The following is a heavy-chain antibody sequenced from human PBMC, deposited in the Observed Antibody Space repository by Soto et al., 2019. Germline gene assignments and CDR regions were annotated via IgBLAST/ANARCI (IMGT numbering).Heavy chain of an antibody. D-gene: IGHD1-26*01. CDR3: AGGRIVGATAYDY. J-gene: IGHJ4*02. CDR1: GGSISSYY. CDR2: IYYSGST. V-gene: IGHV4-59*01. Sequence: QVQLQESGPGLVKPSETLSLTCTVSGGSISSYYWSWIRQPPGKGLEWIGYIYYSGSTNYNPSLKSRVTISVDTSKNQFSLKLSSVTAADTAVYYCAGGRIVGATAYDYWGQGTLVTVSS.